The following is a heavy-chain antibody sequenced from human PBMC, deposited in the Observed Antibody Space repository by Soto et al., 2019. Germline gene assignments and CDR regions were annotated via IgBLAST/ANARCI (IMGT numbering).Heavy chain of an antibody. J-gene: IGHJ4*02. CDR2: ISSSSSYT. D-gene: IGHD6-13*01. Sequence: QVQLVESGGGLVKPGVSLRLSCAASGFTFSDYYMSWIRQAPGKGLEWVSYISSSSSYTNYADSVKGRFTISRDNAKNSLYLQMNSLRAEDTAVYYCARSSYSSPTNFDYWGQGTLVTVSS. CDR3: ARSSYSSPTNFDY. CDR1: GFTFSDYY. V-gene: IGHV3-11*06.